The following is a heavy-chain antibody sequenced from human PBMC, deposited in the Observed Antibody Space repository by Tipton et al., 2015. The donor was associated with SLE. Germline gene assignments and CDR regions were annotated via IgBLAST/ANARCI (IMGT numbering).Heavy chain of an antibody. Sequence: TLSLTCTDSGASTGSHHWSWIRQPPVKGQEGIGNIFYSGGTNYSPFLNSRITISVATSKTQLSLNVISMTAADAAVYYCSRLAVAGMWYYFDVWGEGAPVTVSS. D-gene: IGHD6-19*01. CDR1: GASTGSHH. V-gene: IGHV4-59*11. CDR2: IFYSGGT. J-gene: IGHJ4*02. CDR3: SRLAVAGMWYYFDV.